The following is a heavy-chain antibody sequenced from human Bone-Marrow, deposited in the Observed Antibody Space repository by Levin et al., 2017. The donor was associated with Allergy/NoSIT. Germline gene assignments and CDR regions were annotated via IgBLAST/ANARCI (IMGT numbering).Heavy chain of an antibody. J-gene: IGHJ6*02. CDR2: IYWNEDK. Sequence: SGPTLVKPTKTLXXXXTFXGXXXXXXXXGVAWVRQPPGKALEWLAVIYWNEDKRYSPSLERRLTITKDTSKNQVVLSMTNMDPVDTGTYFCTHAHYDFGYAMDVWGQGTTVIVSS. CDR1: GXXXXXXXXG. V-gene: IGHV2-5*04. D-gene: IGHD3-3*01. CDR3: THAHYDFGYAMDV.